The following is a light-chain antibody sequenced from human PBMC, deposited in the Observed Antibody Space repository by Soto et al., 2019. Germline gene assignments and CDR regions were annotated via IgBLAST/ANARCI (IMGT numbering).Light chain of an antibody. V-gene: IGKV1-39*01. CDR2: AAS. CDR1: QSISSY. Sequence: DIQMTQSPSSLSASVGDRVTITCRASQSISSYLNWYQQKPGKAPKLLIYAASSLQSEVPSRFSGSGSATDFTLTISSLQPEDFATYYCQQSYSTPWTFGQGTKVEIK. J-gene: IGKJ1*01. CDR3: QQSYSTPWT.